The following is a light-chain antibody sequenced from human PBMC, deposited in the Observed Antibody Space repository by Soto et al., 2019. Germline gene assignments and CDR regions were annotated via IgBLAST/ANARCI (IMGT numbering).Light chain of an antibody. V-gene: IGLV2-23*02. J-gene: IGLJ3*02. CDR3: CSYAGNSTFGV. CDR1: SSDVGSYNL. Sequence: QSVLTQPASVSGSPGQSITISCTGTSSDVGSYNLVSWYQQHPGKAPKLMIYEVSKRPSGVSNRFSGSKSGNTASLTISGLQAEDEAGYYCCSYAGNSTFGVFGGGTKLTVL. CDR2: EVS.